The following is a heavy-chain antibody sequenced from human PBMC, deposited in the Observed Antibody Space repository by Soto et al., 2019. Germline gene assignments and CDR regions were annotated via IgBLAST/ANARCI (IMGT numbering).Heavy chain of an antibody. Sequence: SETLSLTCTVSGGSISSGVYYWSWIRHHPGNGLEWIGYIYYSGSTYYNPSLKSRVTISVDTSKNQFSLKLSSVTAADTAVYYCARHIRLYYYDSSGVLLSPVPNYYYYAMVVCGQGT. CDR3: ARHIRLYYYDSSGVLLSPVPNYYYYAMVV. D-gene: IGHD3-22*01. CDR1: GGSISSGVYY. J-gene: IGHJ6*02. V-gene: IGHV4-31*03. CDR2: IYYSGST.